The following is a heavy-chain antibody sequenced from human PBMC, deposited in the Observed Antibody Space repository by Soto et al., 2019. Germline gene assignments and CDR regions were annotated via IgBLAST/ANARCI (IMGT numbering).Heavy chain of an antibody. CDR3: ARHLGYDSSGYYRNWFDP. J-gene: IGHJ5*02. V-gene: IGHV4-59*08. D-gene: IGHD3-22*01. CDR2: ISYSGST. CDR1: GGSISSYY. Sequence: QVQLQESGPGLVKPSETLSLTCTVSGGSISSYYWSWIRQSPGKGLEWIGYISYSGSTNYNPSLKSRVTISVDTSKNQFSLKLSSVTAADTAVYYCARHLGYDSSGYYRNWFDPWGQGTLVTVSS.